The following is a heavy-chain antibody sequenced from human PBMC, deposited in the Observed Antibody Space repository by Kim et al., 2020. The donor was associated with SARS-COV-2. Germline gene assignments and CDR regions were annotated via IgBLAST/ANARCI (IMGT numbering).Heavy chain of an antibody. Sequence: ASVKVSCKASAYTFIRYYMHWVRQAPGQGLESMGIIDPSGGSTSYAQKFQGRVTMTRDTSTSTVYMELDSLRSEDTAVYFCARGSYGQPPDFWGQGTLVTVSS. CDR3: ARGSYGQPPDF. J-gene: IGHJ4*02. D-gene: IGHD5-18*01. CDR2: IDPSGGST. CDR1: AYTFIRYY. V-gene: IGHV1-46*01.